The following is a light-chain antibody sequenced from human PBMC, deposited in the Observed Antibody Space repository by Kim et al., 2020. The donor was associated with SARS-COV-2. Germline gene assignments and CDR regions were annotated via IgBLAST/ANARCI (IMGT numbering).Light chain of an antibody. CDR1: KLGDKY. J-gene: IGLJ2*01. Sequence: SYELTQPPSVSVSPGQTASIICSGDKLGDKYASWYQRKPGQSPVVVIYQGKNRPSGIPERFSGSSSGNTATLTISETQAMDEADYYCQAWDSNTVVFGGG. V-gene: IGLV3-1*01. CDR3: QAWDSNTVV. CDR2: QGK.